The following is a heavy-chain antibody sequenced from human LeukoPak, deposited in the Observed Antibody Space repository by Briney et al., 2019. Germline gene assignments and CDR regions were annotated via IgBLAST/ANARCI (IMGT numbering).Heavy chain of an antibody. J-gene: IGHJ1*01. CDR3: ATITLVRGVTRFNEYFQH. V-gene: IGHV1-2*02. CDR2: IIADSGGA. D-gene: IGHD3-10*01. CDR1: GYTFTDYF. Sequence: GASVKVSCKASGYTFTDYFIHWVRQAPGQGPEWMGWIIADSGGANYAQKFQGRVTMTRDTSISTAYMELSRLRSEDTAVYYCATITLVRGVTRFNEYFQHWGQGTLVTVSS.